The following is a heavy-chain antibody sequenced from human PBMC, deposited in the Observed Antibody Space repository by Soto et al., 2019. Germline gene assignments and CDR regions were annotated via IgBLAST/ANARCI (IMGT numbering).Heavy chain of an antibody. CDR1: GYTFTIYG. Sequence: ASVKVSCKASGYTFTIYGISWVRQAPGQGLEWMGWISAYNGNTNYAQKLQGRVTMTTDTSTSTAYMELRSLRSDDTAVYYCARDLGAVYCSGGSCPTHMDVWGKGTTVTVSS. J-gene: IGHJ6*03. CDR2: ISAYNGNT. CDR3: ARDLGAVYCSGGSCPTHMDV. D-gene: IGHD2-15*01. V-gene: IGHV1-18*01.